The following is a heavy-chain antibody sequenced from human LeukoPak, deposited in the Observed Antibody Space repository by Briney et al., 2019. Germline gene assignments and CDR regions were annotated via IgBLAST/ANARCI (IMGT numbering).Heavy chain of an antibody. CDR3: ARGGGLHDYGDYGDY. Sequence: GGSLRLSCAASGFTVSSNYMSWVRQAPGKGLEWVSVTYSGGSTYYADSVKGRFTISRDNSKNTLYLQMNSLRAEDTAVYYCARGGGLHDYGDYGDYWGQGTLVTVSS. CDR2: TYSGGST. J-gene: IGHJ4*02. V-gene: IGHV3-66*01. CDR1: GFTVSSNY. D-gene: IGHD4-17*01.